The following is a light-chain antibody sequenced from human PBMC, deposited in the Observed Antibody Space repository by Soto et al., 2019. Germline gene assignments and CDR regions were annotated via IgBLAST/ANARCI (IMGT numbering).Light chain of an antibody. CDR1: SFNIGAGYD. Sequence: QSVLTQPPSVSGAPGQRVTISCTGSSFNIGAGYDVHWYQQLPGTAPKLLINGNNNQPSGVPDRFSGSKSGISASLAITGLQADDEADYYCQSYDSSLSGVVFGGGTKLTVL. CDR2: GNN. J-gene: IGLJ3*02. CDR3: QSYDSSLSGVV. V-gene: IGLV1-40*01.